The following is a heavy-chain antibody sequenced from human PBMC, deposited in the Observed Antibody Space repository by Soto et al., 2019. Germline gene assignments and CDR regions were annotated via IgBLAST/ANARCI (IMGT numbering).Heavy chain of an antibody. Sequence: EVQLLESGGGLVQPGGSLRLSCAASGFTFSSYVMSWVRQAPGKGLEWVSAISGSGSGTYYADSVKGRFTISRDNSKNTLYVQMNSLRAEDTAVYYCVKGRRGYDLDYWGQGTLVTVSS. V-gene: IGHV3-23*01. J-gene: IGHJ4*02. D-gene: IGHD5-12*01. CDR2: ISGSGSGT. CDR1: GFTFSSYV. CDR3: VKGRRGYDLDY.